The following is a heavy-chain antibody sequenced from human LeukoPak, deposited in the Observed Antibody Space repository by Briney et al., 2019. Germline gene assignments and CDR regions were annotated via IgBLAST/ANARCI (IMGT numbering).Heavy chain of an antibody. J-gene: IGHJ4*02. CDR2: ISYDGSNK. D-gene: IGHD2-2*02. CDR1: GFTFSSYA. CDR3: ARDALKYQLLYRLDY. V-gene: IGHV3-30-3*01. Sequence: PGGSLRLSCAASGFTFSSYAMHWVRQAPGKGLEWVAVISYDGSNKYYADSVKGRFTISRDNSKNTLYLQMNSLRAEDTAVYYCARDALKYQLLYRLDYWGQGTLVTVSS.